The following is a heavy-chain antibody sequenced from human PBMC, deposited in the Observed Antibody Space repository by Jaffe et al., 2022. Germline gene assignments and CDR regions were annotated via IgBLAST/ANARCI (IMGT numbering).Heavy chain of an antibody. D-gene: IGHD2-2*02. CDR3: ASTTPTLGYCSSTSCYRDAFDI. CDR2: IYPGDSDT. Sequence: EVQLVQSGAEVKKPGESLKISCKGSGYSFTSYWIGWVRQMPGKGLEWMGIIYPGDSDTRYSPSFQGQVTISADKSISTAYLQWSSLKASDTAMYYCASTTPTLGYCSSTSCYRDAFDIWGQGTMVTVSS. J-gene: IGHJ3*02. CDR1: GYSFTSYW. V-gene: IGHV5-51*03.